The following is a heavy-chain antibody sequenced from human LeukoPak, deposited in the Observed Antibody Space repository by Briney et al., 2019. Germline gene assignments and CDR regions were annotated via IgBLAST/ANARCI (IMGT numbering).Heavy chain of an antibody. CDR2: IRYDGSNK. Sequence: GRSLRLSCAASGFTFSSYGMHWVRQAPGKGLEWVAFIRYDGSNKYYADSVKGRFTISRDNSKNTLYLQMNSLRAEDTAVYYCAKDALLWFGELFGGSDFYFDYWGQGTLVTVSS. J-gene: IGHJ4*02. D-gene: IGHD3-10*01. CDR1: GFTFSSYG. V-gene: IGHV3-30*02. CDR3: AKDALLWFGELFGGSDFYFDY.